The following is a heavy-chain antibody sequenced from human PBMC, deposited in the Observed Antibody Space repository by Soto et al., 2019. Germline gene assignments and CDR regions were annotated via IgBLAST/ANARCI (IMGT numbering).Heavy chain of an antibody. V-gene: IGHV1-18*01. CDR2: ISGYNGYT. D-gene: IGHD2-2*01. J-gene: IGHJ6*02. CDR3: AREGYCTSTTCDTEKFFDFYGMDV. CDR1: GYTFINHG. Sequence: QVQLVQSGAEVKKPGASVKVSCKASGYTFINHGLSWVRQAPGQGLEWMGWISGYNGYTKFAQKIQGRVTMTRDTSTSTAYMELRSLRSDDTAVHYCAREGYCTSTTCDTEKFFDFYGMDVWGQGTTVTVSS.